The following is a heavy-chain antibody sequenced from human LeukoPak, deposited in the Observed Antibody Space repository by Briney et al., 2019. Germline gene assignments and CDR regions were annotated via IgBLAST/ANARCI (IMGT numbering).Heavy chain of an antibody. D-gene: IGHD5-12*01. CDR3: ARDSAYSAYDINHHDY. J-gene: IGHJ4*02. V-gene: IGHV4-34*01. CDR2: INHSGST. CDR1: GRSFSDYS. Sequence: SETLSLTCAVYGRSFSDYSWSWIRQPPGKGLEWIGEINHSGSTNYNPSLKSRVTISLDTSKNQFSLRLSSVTAADTAVYYCARDSAYSAYDINHHDYWGQGTLVTVSP.